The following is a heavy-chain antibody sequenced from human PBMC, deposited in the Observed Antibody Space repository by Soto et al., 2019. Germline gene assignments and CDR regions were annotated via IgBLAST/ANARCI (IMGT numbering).Heavy chain of an antibody. CDR2: ISYDGSNK. J-gene: IGHJ3*02. CDR3: ARYQVASDAFDI. CDR1: GFTFSSYA. Sequence: GSLRLSCAASGFTFSSYAMHGVRESPGKGLEWVAVISYDGSNKYYADSVKGRFTISRDNSKNTLYLQMNSLRAEDTAVYYCARYQVASDAFDIWGQGTMVTVSS. D-gene: IGHD5-12*01. V-gene: IGHV3-30-3*01.